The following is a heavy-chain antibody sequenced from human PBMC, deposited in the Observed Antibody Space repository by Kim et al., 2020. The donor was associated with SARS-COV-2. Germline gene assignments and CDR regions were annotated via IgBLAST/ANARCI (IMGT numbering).Heavy chain of an antibody. CDR3: ARDRSQEPVAGTDFDY. CDR1: GGSFSGYY. J-gene: IGHJ4*02. Sequence: SETLSLTCAVYGGSFSGYYWSWIRQPPGKGLEWIGEINHSGSTNYNPSLKSRVTISVDTSKNQFSLKLSSVTAADTAVYYCARDRSQEPVAGTDFDYWGQGTLVTVSS. CDR2: INHSGST. D-gene: IGHD6-19*01. V-gene: IGHV4-34*01.